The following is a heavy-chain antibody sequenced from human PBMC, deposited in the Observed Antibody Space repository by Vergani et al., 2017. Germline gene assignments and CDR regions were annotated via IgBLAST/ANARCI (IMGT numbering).Heavy chain of an antibody. CDR3: ARDVAVAGNGGFSQYYYYGMDV. J-gene: IGHJ6*02. D-gene: IGHD6-19*01. V-gene: IGHV1-18*01. CDR1: GYTFTSYG. CDR2: ISAYNGNT. Sequence: QVQLVQSGAEVKKPGASVKVSCKASGYTFTSYGISWVRQAPGQGLEWMGWISAYNGNTNYAQKLQGRVTMTTDTSTSTAYMELRSLRSDDTAVYYCARDVAVAGNGGFSQYYYYGMDVWGQGP.